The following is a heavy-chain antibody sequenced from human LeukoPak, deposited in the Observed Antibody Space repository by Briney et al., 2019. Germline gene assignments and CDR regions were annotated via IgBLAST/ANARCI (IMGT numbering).Heavy chain of an antibody. Sequence: PSETLSLTCTVSGGSISSYYWSWIRQPPGKGLEWIGYIYYSGSTNYNPSLKSRVSISVDTSKNQFSLKLSSVTAADTAVYYCARDFWTGSNWLDPWGQGTLVTVSS. J-gene: IGHJ5*02. D-gene: IGHD3/OR15-3a*01. CDR1: GGSISSYY. CDR2: IYYSGST. V-gene: IGHV4-59*01. CDR3: ARDFWTGSNWLDP.